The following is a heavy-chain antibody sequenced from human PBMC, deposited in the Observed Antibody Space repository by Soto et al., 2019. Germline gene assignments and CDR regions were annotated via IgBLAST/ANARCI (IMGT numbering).Heavy chain of an antibody. D-gene: IGHD2-2*01. CDR3: ASGVVPAGFYYYYGMDV. Sequence: PSETLSLTCAVSGGSISSGGYSWSWIRQPPGKGLEWIGYIYHSGSTYYNPSLKSRVTISVDRSKNQFSLKLSSVTAADTAVYYCASGVVPAGFYYYYGMDVWGQGTTVTVSS. J-gene: IGHJ6*02. V-gene: IGHV4-30-2*01. CDR2: IYHSGST. CDR1: GGSISSGGYS.